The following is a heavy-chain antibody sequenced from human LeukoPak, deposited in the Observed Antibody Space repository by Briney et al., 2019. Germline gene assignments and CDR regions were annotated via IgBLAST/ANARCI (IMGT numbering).Heavy chain of an antibody. CDR2: ISGSGFGT. CDR1: GFTFSSYA. V-gene: IGHV3-23*01. CDR3: AKDKDDYRLFDY. D-gene: IGHD4-11*01. J-gene: IGHJ4*02. Sequence: GGSLRLSCAASGFTFSSYAMSWVRQAPRKGLEWVSVISGSGFGTYYADSVKGRFTISRDNSKNTLCPQMNNLRAEDTAVYYCAKDKDDYRLFDYWGQGTLVTVSS.